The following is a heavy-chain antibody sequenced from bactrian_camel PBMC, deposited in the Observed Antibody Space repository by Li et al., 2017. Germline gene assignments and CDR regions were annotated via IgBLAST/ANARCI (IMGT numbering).Heavy chain of an antibody. CDR1: FPTLNGQS. V-gene: IGHV3S54*01. D-gene: IGHD3*01. CDR2: INTEVGST. J-gene: IGHJ7*01. Sequence: QVQLVESGGGSVQAGGSLRLSCAVPFPTLNGQSMAWFRQAPGKEREAVAHINTEVGSTSYADSVKGRFTISQDNAKDTLYLQMNSLLPEDTATYYCAATRGISGCYSASWRSESGMNYWGKGTQVTVS.